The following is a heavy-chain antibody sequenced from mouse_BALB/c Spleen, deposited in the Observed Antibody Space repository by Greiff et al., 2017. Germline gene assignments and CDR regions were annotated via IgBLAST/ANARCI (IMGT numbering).Heavy chain of an antibody. Sequence: VQLQQSGPELVKPGASVKMSCKASGYTFTSYVMHWVKQKPGQGLEWIGYINPYNDGTKYNEKFKGKATLTSDKSSSTAYMELSSLISEDSAVYYCARLRGWLPYYFDYWGQGTTLTVSS. V-gene: IGHV1-14*01. CDR2: INPYNDGT. J-gene: IGHJ2*01. CDR3: ARLRGWLPYYFDY. CDR1: GYTFTSYV. D-gene: IGHD2-3*01.